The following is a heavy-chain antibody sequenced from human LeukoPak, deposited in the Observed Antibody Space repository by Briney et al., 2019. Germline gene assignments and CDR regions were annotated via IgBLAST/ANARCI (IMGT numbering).Heavy chain of an antibody. J-gene: IGHJ6*02. Sequence: GRSLRLSCAASGFTFSSYAMHWVRQAPGKGLEWVAVISYDGSNKYYADSVKGRFTISRDNSKNTLYLQTNSLRAEDTAVYYCARVMYAATPYYYYYGMDVWGRGTTVTVSS. CDR1: GFTFSSYA. CDR3: ARVMYAATPYYYYYGMDV. V-gene: IGHV3-30-3*01. D-gene: IGHD2-8*01. CDR2: ISYDGSNK.